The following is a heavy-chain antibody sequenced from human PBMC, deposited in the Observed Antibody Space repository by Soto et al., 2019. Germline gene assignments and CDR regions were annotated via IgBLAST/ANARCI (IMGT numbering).Heavy chain of an antibody. CDR3: ARLVNPMTVVWRGYYSTAFDI. D-gene: IGHD3-3*01. J-gene: IGHJ3*02. CDR2: IIPIFGTA. V-gene: IGHV1-69*13. Sequence: GASVKVSCKASGGTFSSYAISWVRQAPGQRLEWMGGIIPIFGTANYAQKFQGRVTITADESTSTAYMELSSLRSEDTAVYYCARLVNPMTVVWRGYYSTAFDIWGQGTMVTVSS. CDR1: GGTFSSYA.